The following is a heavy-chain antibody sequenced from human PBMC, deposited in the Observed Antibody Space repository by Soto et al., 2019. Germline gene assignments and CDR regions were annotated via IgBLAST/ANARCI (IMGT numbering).Heavy chain of an antibody. V-gene: IGHV1-69*12. Sequence: QVQLVQSGAEVKKPGSSVKVSCKASGGTFSSYAISWVRQAPGQGLEWMGGRIPSFGTANYAHKFQGRVTITADESTSTAYLELSSLRTEDTAVYYCAREGSTYYDSSGEGSASWVDPWGQGTLVTVSS. CDR3: AREGSTYYDSSGEGSASWVDP. CDR2: RIPSFGTA. CDR1: GGTFSSYA. D-gene: IGHD3-22*01. J-gene: IGHJ5*02.